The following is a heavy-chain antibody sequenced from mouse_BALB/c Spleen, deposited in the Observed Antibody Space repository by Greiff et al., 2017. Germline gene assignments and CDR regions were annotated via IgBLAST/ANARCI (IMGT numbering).Heavy chain of an antibody. D-gene: IGHD2-2*01. V-gene: IGHV1S127*01. J-gene: IGHJ4*01. CDR3: TRGGLRPLMLGDY. Sequence: QVQLKQPGAELVKPGASVKMSCKASGYTFTSYWMHWVKQRPGQGLEWIGVIDPSDSYTSYNQKFKGKATLTVDTSSSTAYMQLSSLTSEDSAVYYCTRGGLRPLMLGDYWGQGTSVTVSS. CDR1: GYTFTSYW. CDR2: IDPSDSYT.